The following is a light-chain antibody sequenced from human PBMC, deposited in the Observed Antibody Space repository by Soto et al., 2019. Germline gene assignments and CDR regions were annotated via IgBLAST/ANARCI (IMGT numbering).Light chain of an antibody. CDR1: KNDIGFYYF. V-gene: IGLV2-8*01. CDR2: EVV. CDR3: KSYAGSNTYV. Sequence: QSALTQPPSASGSPGQSVTISCTGTKNDIGFYYFVSWYQHHPGKAPRLIIYEVVQRPSGVPDRFSGSKSGNTASLTVSGLQAADESDYFCKSYAGSNTYVFGSGTKLTV. J-gene: IGLJ1*01.